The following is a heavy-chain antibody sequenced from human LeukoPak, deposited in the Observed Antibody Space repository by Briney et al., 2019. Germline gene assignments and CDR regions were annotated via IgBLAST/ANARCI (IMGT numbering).Heavy chain of an antibody. CDR1: GFTVSSNY. Sequence: PGGSLRLSCAASGFTVSSNYMSWVRQAPGKGLEWVSVIYSGGSTYYADYADSVKGRFTISRDNSKNTLYLQMNSLRVEDTAVYYCARDDPRHCSSGDCYHNWFDPWGQGTLVTVSS. J-gene: IGHJ5*02. V-gene: IGHV3-66*01. D-gene: IGHD2-15*01. CDR3: ARDDPRHCSSGDCYHNWFDP. CDR2: IYSGGST.